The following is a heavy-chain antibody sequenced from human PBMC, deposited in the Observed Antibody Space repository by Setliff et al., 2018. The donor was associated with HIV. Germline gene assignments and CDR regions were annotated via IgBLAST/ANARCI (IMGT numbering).Heavy chain of an antibody. Sequence: KPSETLSLTCTVSGGSISTYYWGWIRQSPGKGLEWIGNIYHVGRAFYSPSLESRVSISVDTSKNQFSLRLTSVTAADTAVYYCARRGRTGNSYVLNWFDPWGQGTLVTVSS. CDR2: IYHVGRA. D-gene: IGHD5-18*01. V-gene: IGHV4-59*12. J-gene: IGHJ5*02. CDR1: GGSISTYY. CDR3: ARRGRTGNSYVLNWFDP.